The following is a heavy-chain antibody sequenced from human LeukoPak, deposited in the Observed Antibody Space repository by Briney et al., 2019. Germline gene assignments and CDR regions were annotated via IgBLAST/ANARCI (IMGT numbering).Heavy chain of an antibody. CDR1: GFTFSSYS. J-gene: IGHJ4*02. V-gene: IGHV3-21*01. Sequence: GGSLRLSCAASGFTFSSYSMNWVRQAPGKGLEWVSSISSSSSYIYYADSVKGRFTISRDNAKNSLYLQMNSLRAEDTAVYYCARDSSSWYFDYWGQGTLVTVSS. CDR3: ARDSSSWYFDY. CDR2: ISSSSSYI. D-gene: IGHD6-13*01.